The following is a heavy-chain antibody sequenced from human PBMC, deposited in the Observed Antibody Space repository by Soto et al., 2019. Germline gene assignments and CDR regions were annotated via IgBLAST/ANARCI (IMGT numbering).Heavy chain of an antibody. V-gene: IGHV1-69*13. J-gene: IGHJ4*02. Sequence: SVKVSCKASGGTFSSYAISWVRQAPGQGLEWMGGIIPIFGTANYAQKFQGRVTITADESTSTVYMELSSLRSEDTAVYYCARDHGAGSSWFFFDYWGQGTLVTVSS. D-gene: IGHD6-13*01. CDR2: IIPIFGTA. CDR1: GGTFSSYA. CDR3: ARDHGAGSSWFFFDY.